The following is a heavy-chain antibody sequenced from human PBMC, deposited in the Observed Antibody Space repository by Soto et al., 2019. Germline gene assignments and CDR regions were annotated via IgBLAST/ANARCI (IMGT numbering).Heavy chain of an antibody. CDR2: FYSDGRT. Sequence: EVQVVESGGGLVQPGWSLRLSCAASGFTVSSNYMSWVRQAPGKGLEWVSVFYSDGRTDYADSVKDRFTISRDISKNTVFLQMNSLRAEDTAVYYGATGRWPPFGYWGQGTLVTVSS. J-gene: IGHJ4*02. D-gene: IGHD3-16*01. CDR3: ATGRWPPFGY. CDR1: GFTVSSNY. V-gene: IGHV3-66*01.